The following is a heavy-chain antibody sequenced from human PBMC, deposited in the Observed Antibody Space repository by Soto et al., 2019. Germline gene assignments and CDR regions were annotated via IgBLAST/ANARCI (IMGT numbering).Heavy chain of an antibody. J-gene: IGHJ4*02. Sequence: SETLSLTCTVSGGSISSGDYYWSWIRQPPGKGLEWIGYIYYSGSTYYNPSLKSRVTISVDASKNQFSLKLSSVTAADTAVYYCDQVRGGILDFDYWGQGTLVTVS. CDR3: DQVRGGILDFDY. CDR1: GGSISSGDYY. D-gene: IGHD3-10*01. V-gene: IGHV4-30-4*01. CDR2: IYYSGST.